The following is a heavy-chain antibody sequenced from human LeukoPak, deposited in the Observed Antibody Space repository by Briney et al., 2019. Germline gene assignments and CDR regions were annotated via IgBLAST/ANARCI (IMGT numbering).Heavy chain of an antibody. CDR1: GGSMRSYF. Sequence: PSETLSLTCTVSGGSMRSYFWTWIRQRPGKGLEWVGYMYYTGSTNYNPSPKSRVTTSIETSKNKFSLKLSSVTAADTAVYYCASAGDGSNRWDNFDYWGQGSLITVSS. CDR3: ASAGDGSNRWDNFDY. D-gene: IGHD5-24*01. J-gene: IGHJ4*02. CDR2: MYYTGST. V-gene: IGHV4-59*01.